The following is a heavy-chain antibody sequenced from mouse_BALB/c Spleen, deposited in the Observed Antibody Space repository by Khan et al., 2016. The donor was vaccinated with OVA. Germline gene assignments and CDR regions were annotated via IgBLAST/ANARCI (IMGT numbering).Heavy chain of an antibody. CDR1: DYTFTDYY. CDR3: ARRNYFGYTFAY. CDR2: ISPGSGDT. Sequence: QVQLKQSGAELARPGASVKLSCKASDYTFTDYYINWVKQRTGQGLEWIGEISPGSGDTYYNERFKGKATLTADKSSSPAYMQLSSLTSEASAVYFCARRNYFGYTFAYWGQGTLVTVSA. V-gene: IGHV1-77*01. D-gene: IGHD1-2*01. J-gene: IGHJ3*01.